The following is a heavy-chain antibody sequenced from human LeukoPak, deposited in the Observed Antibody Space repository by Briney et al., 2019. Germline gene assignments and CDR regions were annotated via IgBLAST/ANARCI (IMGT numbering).Heavy chain of an antibody. D-gene: IGHD3-3*01. CDR3: AREDYDFWSGYQYYFDY. CDR2: INPNNGGT. Sequence: GASVKVSCKASGYTFTGYYMHWVRQAPGQGLEWMGWINPNNGGTNYAQKFQGRVTMTRDTSISTAYMELSRLRSDDTAVYYCAREDYDFWSGYQYYFDYWGQGTLVTVSS. V-gene: IGHV1-2*02. J-gene: IGHJ4*02. CDR1: GYTFTGYY.